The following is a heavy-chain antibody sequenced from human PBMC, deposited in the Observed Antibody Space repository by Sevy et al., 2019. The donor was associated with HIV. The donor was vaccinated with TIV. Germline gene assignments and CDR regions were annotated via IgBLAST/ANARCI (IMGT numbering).Heavy chain of an antibody. CDR2: ISAYNGNT. J-gene: IGHJ4*02. CDR3: ARDETIAAAGYIDY. Sequence: ASVKVSCKASGYTFTSYGISWVRQAPGQGLEWMGWISAYNGNTNYTQKLQGRVTMTTDTSTSTAYMELRSLRSDHTAVYYCARDETIAAAGYIDYWGQGTLVTVSS. D-gene: IGHD6-13*01. CDR1: GYTFTSYG. V-gene: IGHV1-18*01.